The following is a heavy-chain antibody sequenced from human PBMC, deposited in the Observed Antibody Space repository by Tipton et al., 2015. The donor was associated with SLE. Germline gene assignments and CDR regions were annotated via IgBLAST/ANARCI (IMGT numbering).Heavy chain of an antibody. V-gene: IGHV3-49*03. CDR1: GFTFGGYA. CDR3: SRAVCSHSCYYYYYMDV. J-gene: IGHJ6*03. Sequence: RSLRLSCTASGFTFGGYAMSWFRQAPGKGLEWVSFIKSKAYGETTDYAASVKDRFTISRDDSNSITYLQMNSLKTEDTAVYYCSRAVCSHSCYYYYYMDVWGKGTTVTVSS. CDR2: IKSKAYGETT. D-gene: IGHD2-15*01.